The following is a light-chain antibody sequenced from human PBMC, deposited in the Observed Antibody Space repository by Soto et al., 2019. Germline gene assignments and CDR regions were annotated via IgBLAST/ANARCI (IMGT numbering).Light chain of an antibody. CDR3: HHCGRSTHP. CDR1: QSVSSSA. J-gene: IGKJ1*01. V-gene: IGKV3-20*01. CDR2: GAS. Sequence: EIVLTQSPGTLSLSPGERATLSCRASQSVSSSALAWYQQKAGQAPRLLMYGASSRTTGIPDRFSGSGSGIDFSLTISRLEPEDVAVYYCHHCGRSTHPFGQATRMEIK.